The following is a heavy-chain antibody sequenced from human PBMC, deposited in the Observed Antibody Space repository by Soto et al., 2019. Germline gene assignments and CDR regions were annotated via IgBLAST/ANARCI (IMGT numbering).Heavy chain of an antibody. CDR3: AKDGVVGFLEWLLPSYYYMDV. D-gene: IGHD3-3*01. CDR2: ISGSGGST. V-gene: IGHV3-23*01. J-gene: IGHJ6*03. Sequence: GGSLRLSCAASGFTFSSYAMSWVRQAPGKGLEWVSAISGSGGSTYYADSVKGRFTISRDNCKNTLYLQMNSLRAEDTAVYYCAKDGVVGFLEWLLPSYYYMDVWGRGTSVTVSS. CDR1: GFTFSSYA.